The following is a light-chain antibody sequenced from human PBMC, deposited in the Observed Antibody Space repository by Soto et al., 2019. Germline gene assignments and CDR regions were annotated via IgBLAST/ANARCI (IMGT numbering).Light chain of an antibody. CDR2: EDN. CDR1: SSDVGSYNL. V-gene: IGLV2-23*01. J-gene: IGLJ3*02. Sequence: ALTQPASVSGSPGQSITISCTGTSSDVGSYNLVSWYQQHPGTAPKLMIYEDNKRASGVSNRFSGSTSGITASLTISVLQAEDEADYYCCSYAGSSTWVFGGGTKLTVL. CDR3: CSYAGSSTWV.